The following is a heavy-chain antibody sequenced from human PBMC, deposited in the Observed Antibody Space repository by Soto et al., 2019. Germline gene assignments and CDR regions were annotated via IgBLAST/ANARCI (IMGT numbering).Heavy chain of an antibody. CDR2: MNPNSGET. CDR3: ARVAVAARPRWYNWFDP. J-gene: IGHJ5*02. Sequence: ASVKVSCKTSGYTFTDYDINWVRQATGQGLEWIGWMNPNSGETGYAQKFQGRVTMTRSASLSTAYLELSSLRSEDTAVYYCARVAVAARPRWYNWFDPWGQGXLVTVSS. D-gene: IGHD2-15*01. CDR1: GYTFTDYD. V-gene: IGHV1-8*01.